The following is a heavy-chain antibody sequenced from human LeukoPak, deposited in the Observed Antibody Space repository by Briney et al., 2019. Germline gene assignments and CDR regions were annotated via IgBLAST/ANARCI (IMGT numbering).Heavy chain of an antibody. CDR1: GFTVSSNY. CDR3: ASHTDYYYYYMDV. V-gene: IGHV3-66*04. J-gene: IGHJ6*03. CDR2: IYSGGST. Sequence: PGGSLRLSCAASGFTVSSNYMSWVRQAPGKGLEWVSVIYSGGSTYYADSVKGRFTISRDNSKNTLYLQMNSLRAEDTAVYYCASHTDYYYYYMDVWGKGTTVTISS.